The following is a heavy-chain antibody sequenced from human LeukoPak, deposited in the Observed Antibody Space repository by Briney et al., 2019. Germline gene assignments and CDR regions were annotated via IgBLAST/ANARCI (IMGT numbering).Heavy chain of an antibody. D-gene: IGHD3-3*01. CDR3: ARGRDFWSGYYRVYYFDY. CDR2: IYHSGST. V-gene: IGHV4-38-2*01. CDR1: GYSISSGYY. J-gene: IGHJ4*02. Sequence: SETLSLTCAASGYSISSGYYWGWIRQPPGKGLEWIGSIYHSGSTYYNPSLKSRVTMSVDTSKNQFSLKLSSVTAADTAVYYCARGRDFWSGYYRVYYFDYWGQGTLVTVSS.